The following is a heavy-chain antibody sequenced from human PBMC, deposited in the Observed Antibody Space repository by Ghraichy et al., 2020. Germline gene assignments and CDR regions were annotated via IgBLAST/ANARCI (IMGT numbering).Heavy chain of an antibody. J-gene: IGHJ6*02. CDR3: ASLWGYIAALRPYYYYGMAV. CDR2: ISSSSSTI. CDR1: GFTFSSYS. V-gene: IGHV3-48*02. D-gene: IGHD6-6*01. Sequence: GGSLRLSCAASGFTFSSYSMNWVRQAPGKGLEWVSYISSSSSTIYYADSVKGRFTISRDNAKNSLYLQMNSLRDEDTAVYYCASLWGYIAALRPYYYYGMAVWGQGTTVTVSS.